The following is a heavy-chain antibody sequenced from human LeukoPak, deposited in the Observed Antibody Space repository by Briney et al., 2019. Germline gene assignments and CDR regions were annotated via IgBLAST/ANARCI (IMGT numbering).Heavy chain of an antibody. V-gene: IGHV3-30*03. CDR1: GFSLSDYG. J-gene: IGHJ4*02. CDR3: ARDRINMMVMRHDSGLDC. CDR2: VSYDGGHK. Sequence: GGSLRLSCVGSGFSLSDYGIHWVRQAPGKGLEWVAVVSYDGGHKYYADSVKGRFTISRDTSSDTVSLQMNSLRVEDTALYYCARDRINMMVMRHDSGLDCWGQGTLVTVSS. D-gene: IGHD3-22*01.